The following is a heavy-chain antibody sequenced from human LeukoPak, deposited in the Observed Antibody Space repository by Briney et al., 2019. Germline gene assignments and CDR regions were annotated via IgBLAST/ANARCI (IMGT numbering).Heavy chain of an antibody. CDR2: ISSSNSYI. CDR1: GFTFSSYS. V-gene: IGHV3-21*01. Sequence: GGSLRLSCAASGFTFSSYSMNWVRQAPGKGLEWVSSISSSNSYIYYADSVKGRFTISRDNAKNSLYLQMNSLRAEYTAVYYCARSGSWELLNFDYWGQGTLVTVSS. D-gene: IGHD1-26*01. CDR3: ARSGSWELLNFDY. J-gene: IGHJ4*02.